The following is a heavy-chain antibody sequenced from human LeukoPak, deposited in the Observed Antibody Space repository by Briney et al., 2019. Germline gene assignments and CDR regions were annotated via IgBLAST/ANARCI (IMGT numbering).Heavy chain of an antibody. D-gene: IGHD3-22*01. CDR3: AREYYYDSSVGAFDY. V-gene: IGHV3-20*04. Sequence: PGGSLRLSCAAPGFTFDDYGMSWVRQAPGKGLEWVSGINWNGGSTGYADSVKGRFTISRDNAKNSLYLQMNSLRAEDTALYYCAREYYYDSSVGAFDYWGQGTLVTVSS. CDR1: GFTFDDYG. CDR2: INWNGGST. J-gene: IGHJ4*02.